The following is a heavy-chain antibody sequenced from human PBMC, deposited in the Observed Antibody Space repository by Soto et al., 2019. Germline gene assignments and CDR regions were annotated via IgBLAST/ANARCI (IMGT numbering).Heavy chain of an antibody. CDR1: SGSISSSSHY. V-gene: IGHV4-39*01. J-gene: IGHJ4*02. CDR3: TRHGQNQPPGY. CDR2: IYYSGST. Sequence: QLQLQESGPGLVKPSETLSLTCTASSGSISSSSHYWGCIRQPPGKGLEWIGSIYYSGSTYHTPSLKSRVTIAVDTCKNQFSVNMNSVTAADTAVYYCTRHGQNQPPGYWGQGILVTVSS.